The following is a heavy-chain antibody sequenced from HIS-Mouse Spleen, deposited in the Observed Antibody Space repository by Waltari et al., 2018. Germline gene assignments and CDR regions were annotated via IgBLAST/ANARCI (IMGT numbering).Heavy chain of an antibody. D-gene: IGHD6-13*01. CDR1: GGSISSSSYY. CDR3: AREIPYSSSWYDWYFDL. J-gene: IGHJ2*01. Sequence: QLQLQESGPGLVKPSETLSLTCTVSGGSISSSSYYLRWLRQPPGKGLEWIGSIYYSGGTYYNPSLKSRVTISVDTSKNQFSLKLSSVTAADTAVYYCAREIPYSSSWYDWYFDLWGRGTLVTVSS. V-gene: IGHV4-39*07. CDR2: IYYSGGT.